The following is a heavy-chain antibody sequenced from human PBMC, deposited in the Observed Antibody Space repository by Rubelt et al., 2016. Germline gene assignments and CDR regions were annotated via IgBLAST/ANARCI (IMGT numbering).Heavy chain of an antibody. Sequence: QVQLQQWGAGLLKPSETLSLTCAVYGGSFSGYYWGWIRQPPGKGLEWIGSIYYSGSTYYNPSRKMRVTSSVDTSKNQFSLKLSSVTAADTAVYYCARHVSSGWQYYYGLDVWGQGTTVTVSS. CDR3: ARHVSSGWQYYYGLDV. D-gene: IGHD6-19*01. CDR2: IYYSGST. CDR1: GGSFSGYY. J-gene: IGHJ6*02. V-gene: IGHV4-34*01.